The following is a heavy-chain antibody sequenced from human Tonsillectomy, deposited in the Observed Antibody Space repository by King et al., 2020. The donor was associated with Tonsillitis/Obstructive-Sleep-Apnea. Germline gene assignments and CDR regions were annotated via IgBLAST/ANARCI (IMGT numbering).Heavy chain of an antibody. Sequence: VQLVESGAEVKKPGASVKVSCTASGYTFTGYYMHWVRQAPGQGLEWMGWINPNSGGTNYAQKFQGRVTMTRDTSISTAYMELSRLRSDDTPVYYCARARLRSTLNRFDPWGQGTLVTVSS. CDR2: INPNSGGT. D-gene: IGHD3-16*01. J-gene: IGHJ5*02. CDR1: GYTFTGYY. V-gene: IGHV1-2*02. CDR3: ARARLRSTLNRFDP.